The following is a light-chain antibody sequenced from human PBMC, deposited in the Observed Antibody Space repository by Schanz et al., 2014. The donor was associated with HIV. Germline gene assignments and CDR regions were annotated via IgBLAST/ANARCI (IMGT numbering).Light chain of an antibody. CDR3: SSYTGSSSVI. V-gene: IGLV1-40*01. CDR2: GDN. CDR1: SSNIGAGFD. Sequence: QSVLTQPPSLSGAPGQWVTVSCSGGSSNIGAGFDVHWYQQLPGTAPKLLIYGDNSRPSGVPDRFSGSKSGTSASLAITGLQAEDEADYYCSSYTGSSSVIFGGGTKLTVL. J-gene: IGLJ2*01.